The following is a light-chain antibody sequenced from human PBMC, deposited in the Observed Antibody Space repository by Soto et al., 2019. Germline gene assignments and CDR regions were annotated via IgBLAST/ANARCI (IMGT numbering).Light chain of an antibody. CDR1: QSVSNW. V-gene: IGKV1-5*03. J-gene: IGKJ2*01. CDR2: KAS. CDR3: QQYRSART. Sequence: IQSIQYPSTLSAFVGDRVTITCRASQSVSNWLAWYQQKPGKAPRLLISKASTLESGVPSRFSGSGSGTEFTLSIISLQAEDFATYYCQQYRSARTFGQEIKVDIK.